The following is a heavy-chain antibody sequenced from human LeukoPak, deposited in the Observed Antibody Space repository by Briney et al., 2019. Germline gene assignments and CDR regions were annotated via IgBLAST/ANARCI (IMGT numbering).Heavy chain of an antibody. J-gene: IGHJ3*02. Sequence: GRSLRLSCAASGLTFDDYAMHWVRQAPGKGLEWVSGISWNSGSIGYADSVKGRFTISRDNAKNSLYLQMNSLRAEDMALYYCAKVKNYYDSSGAFDIWGQGTMVTVSS. V-gene: IGHV3-9*03. CDR2: ISWNSGSI. CDR1: GLTFDDYA. D-gene: IGHD3-22*01. CDR3: AKVKNYYDSSGAFDI.